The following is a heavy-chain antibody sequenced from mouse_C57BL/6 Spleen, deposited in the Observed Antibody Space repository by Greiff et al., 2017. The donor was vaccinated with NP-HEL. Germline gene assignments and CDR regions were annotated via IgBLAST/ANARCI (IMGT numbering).Heavy chain of an antibody. J-gene: IGHJ2*01. D-gene: IGHD2-3*01. CDR3: ARFEGGYYRLDY. V-gene: IGHV1-82*01. CDR2: IYPGDGDT. CDR1: GYAFSSSW. Sequence: QVQLQQSGPELVKPGASVKISCKASGYAFSSSWMNWVKQRPGKGLEWIGRIYPGDGDTNYNGKFKGKATLTADKSSSTAYMQLSSLTSEDSAVYFCARFEGGYYRLDYWGQGTTLTVSS.